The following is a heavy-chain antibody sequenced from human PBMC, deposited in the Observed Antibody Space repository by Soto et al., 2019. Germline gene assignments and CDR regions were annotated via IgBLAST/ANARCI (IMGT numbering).Heavy chain of an antibody. CDR2: INAGDGNT. CDR3: ARDAMTTEFDY. CDR1: GHTFTRYA. V-gene: IGHV1-3*01. Sequence: ASVKVSCKASGHTFTRYAMHWVRQAPGQRLEWMGWINAGDGNTKYSQKFQGRVTITRDASASTAYMELSSLRSEDTAVYYCARDAMTTEFDYRGQGTLVTVSS. D-gene: IGHD4-4*01. J-gene: IGHJ4*02.